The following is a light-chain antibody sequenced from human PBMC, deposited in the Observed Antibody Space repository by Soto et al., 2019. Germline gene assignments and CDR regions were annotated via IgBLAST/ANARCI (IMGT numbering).Light chain of an antibody. CDR1: QYINTR. J-gene: IGKJ1*01. Sequence: EIVLTQSPSTLSSFPGDRVTISCRASQYINTRLAWYQHRPGQAPRLLIYQTSIRAAGIPARFSASGSGTDFTLTISDVPPEDFALYYCHQRQSWPRTFGQGTKVDI. CDR3: HQRQSWPRT. V-gene: IGKV3-11*01. CDR2: QTS.